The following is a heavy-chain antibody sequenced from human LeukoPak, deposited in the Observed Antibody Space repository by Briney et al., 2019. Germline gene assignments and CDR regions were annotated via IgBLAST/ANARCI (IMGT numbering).Heavy chain of an antibody. D-gene: IGHD3-22*01. V-gene: IGHV1-3*01. CDR3: ARVPMIKSSTIDDAFDI. Sequence: ASVKVSCKASGYTFTSYAMHWVRQAPGQRLEWMGWINAGNGNTKYSQKFQGRVTITRDTSASTAYMKLSSLRSEDTAVYYCARVPMIKSSTIDDAFDIWGQGTMVTVSS. J-gene: IGHJ3*02. CDR2: INAGNGNT. CDR1: GYTFTSYA.